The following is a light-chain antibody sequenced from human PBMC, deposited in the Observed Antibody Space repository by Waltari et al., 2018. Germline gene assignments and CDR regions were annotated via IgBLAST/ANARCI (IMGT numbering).Light chain of an antibody. J-gene: IGKJ5*01. CDR3: QQRSNWPPSIT. V-gene: IGKV3-11*01. Sequence: EIVLTQSPATLSLSPGERAPLSCRASQSVSSYLAWYQKKPGQAPRLLIYDASNRATGIPARFSGSGSGTDFTLTISSLEPEDFAVYYCQQRSNWPPSITFGQGTRLEIK. CDR2: DAS. CDR1: QSVSSY.